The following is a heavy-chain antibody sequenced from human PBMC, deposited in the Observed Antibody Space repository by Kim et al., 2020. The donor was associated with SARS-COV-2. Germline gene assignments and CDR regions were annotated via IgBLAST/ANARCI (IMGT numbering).Heavy chain of an antibody. J-gene: IGHJ5*02. CDR3: AKASGSSSWYWSSNWFDP. CDR1: GFTFSSYA. Sequence: GGSLRLSCAASGFTFSSYAMSWVRQAPGKGLEWVSAISGSGGSTYYADSVKGRFTISRDNSENTLYLQMNSLRAEDTAVYYCAKASGSSSWYWSSNWFDPWGQGTLVTVSS. V-gene: IGHV3-23*01. CDR2: ISGSGGST. D-gene: IGHD6-13*01.